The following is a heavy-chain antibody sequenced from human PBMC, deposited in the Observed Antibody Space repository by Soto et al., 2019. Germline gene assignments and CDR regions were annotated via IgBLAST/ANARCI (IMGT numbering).Heavy chain of an antibody. D-gene: IGHD3-3*01. CDR3: ARDPSYDFWSGYRNWFDP. Sequence: ASVKVSCKASGYTFTSYGISWVRQAPGQGLEWMGWISAYNGNTNYAQKLQGRVTMTTDTSTSTAYMEPRSLRSDDTAVYYCARDPSYDFWSGYRNWFDPWGQGTLVTVSS. CDR2: ISAYNGNT. J-gene: IGHJ5*02. CDR1: GYTFTSYG. V-gene: IGHV1-18*01.